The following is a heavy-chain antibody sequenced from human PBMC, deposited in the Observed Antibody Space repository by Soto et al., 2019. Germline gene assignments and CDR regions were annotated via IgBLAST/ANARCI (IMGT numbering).Heavy chain of an antibody. D-gene: IGHD3-10*01. CDR1: GESLTAYF. CDR3: ARRYGGAFDI. V-gene: IGHV4-34*01. CDR2: ISHGEGT. J-gene: IGHJ3*02. Sequence: SETLSLTCAVSGESLTAYFWTWIRQSPGKGLEWIGEISHGEGTDYNPSLKSRVSISMDTSKNQFSLKLSSVTAADTAVYYCARRYGGAFDIWGQGTMVTVSS.